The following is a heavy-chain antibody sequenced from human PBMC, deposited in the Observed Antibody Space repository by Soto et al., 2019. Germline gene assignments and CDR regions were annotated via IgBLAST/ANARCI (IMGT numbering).Heavy chain of an antibody. CDR1: GYTFTSYW. CDR2: IDPSDSYT. CDR3: ARLGYCSGGNCYYRAMDV. V-gene: IGHV5-10-1*01. J-gene: IGHJ6*02. D-gene: IGHD2-15*01. Sequence: GESLKISCKGSGYTFTSYWITWVRQMPGKGLEWMGRIDPSDSYTNYSPSFQGHVTMSADKSISTAYLRWSSLQASDTAMYYCARLGYCSGGNCYYRAMDVWGQGTTVTVSS.